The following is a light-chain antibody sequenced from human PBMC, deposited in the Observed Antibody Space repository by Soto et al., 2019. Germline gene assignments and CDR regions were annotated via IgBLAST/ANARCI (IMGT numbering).Light chain of an antibody. CDR3: SSYTSSSTRV. V-gene: IGLV2-14*03. CDR1: SGYVGGYDY. CDR2: EVS. J-gene: IGLJ1*01. Sequence: QSVLAQPASVSGSPGQSIAISCTGTSGYVGGYDYVSWYQQLPDKPPKLMIYEVSHRPSGVSDRFSGSKSVNTATLTISRLQAEDEADYYCSSYTSSSTRVFGTGTKVTVL.